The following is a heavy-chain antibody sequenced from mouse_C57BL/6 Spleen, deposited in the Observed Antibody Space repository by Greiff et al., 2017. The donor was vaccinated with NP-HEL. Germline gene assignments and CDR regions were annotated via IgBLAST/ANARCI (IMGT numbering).Heavy chain of an antibody. D-gene: IGHD1-3*01. CDR3: ARNGGSSLHWYFDV. CDR2: IDPSDSET. V-gene: IGHV1-52*01. J-gene: IGHJ1*03. CDR1: GYTFTSYW. Sequence: QVQLQQPGAELVGPGSSVKLSCKASGYTFTSYWMHWVKQRPIQGLEWIGNIDPSDSETHYNQKFKDKATLTVDKSSSTAYMQLSSLTSEDSAVYYCARNGGSSLHWYFDVWGTGTTVTVSS.